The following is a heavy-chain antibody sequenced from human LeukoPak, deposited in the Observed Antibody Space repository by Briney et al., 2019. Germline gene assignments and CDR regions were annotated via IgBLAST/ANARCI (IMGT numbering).Heavy chain of an antibody. CDR3: VKGFYYKYNFDY. V-gene: IGHV3-30*18. CDR2: VSYDGGEK. Sequence: GGCQRLSCAPSGFTFSGYGMQWVRQAPGEGLVWVAVVSYDGGEKYYEDSVKGRFSISRDNSKNTLYLQMNSLRVEDTAMYYCVKGFYYKYNFDYWGQGPLV. D-gene: IGHD3-10*01. CDR1: GFTFSGYG. J-gene: IGHJ4*02.